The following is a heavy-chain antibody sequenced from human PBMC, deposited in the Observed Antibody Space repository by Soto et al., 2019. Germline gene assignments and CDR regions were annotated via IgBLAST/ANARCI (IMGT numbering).Heavy chain of an antibody. V-gene: IGHV3-23*01. CDR3: AKDKGPWSYTNWCFDV. CDR2: IHGSGAIT. Sequence: EVQVLQSGGGLVQPGGSLRLSCAASGLTFSRFAMSWVRQAPGKGLEWVATIHGSGAITNYADSVRGRFTISRDNSKDTMYLQLNTLRVEDTAVYYCAKDKGPWSYTNWCFDVWGRGTLVTVSS. D-gene: IGHD3-10*01. CDR1: GLTFSRFA. J-gene: IGHJ2*01.